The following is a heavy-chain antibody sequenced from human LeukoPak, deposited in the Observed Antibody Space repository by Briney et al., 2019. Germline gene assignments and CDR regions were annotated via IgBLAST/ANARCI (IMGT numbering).Heavy chain of an antibody. CDR1: GGSVSSYY. CDR2: IYYSGGT. Sequence: PSETLSLTCTVSGGSVSSYYWNWIRQPPGKGLEWIGYIYYSGGTNYNPSLKSRVTISVDTSKNQFSLKLSSVPAADTAVYYCARGNSGSYPYYYYGMDVWGQGTTVTVSS. J-gene: IGHJ6*02. V-gene: IGHV4-59*02. CDR3: ARGNSGSYPYYYYGMDV. D-gene: IGHD1-26*01.